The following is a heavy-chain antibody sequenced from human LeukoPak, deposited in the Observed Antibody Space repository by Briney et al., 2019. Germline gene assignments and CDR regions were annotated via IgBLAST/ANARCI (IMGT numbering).Heavy chain of an antibody. V-gene: IGHV1-2*02. CDR3: ARGDCSSTSCYCNWFDP. CDR1: GYTFTDYY. Sequence: ASVTVSFKASGYTFTDYYMHWVRQAPGQGLGWMGWINPNSGGTNYAQKFQGRVTMTRDTSISTAYMELSRLRSDDTAVYYCARGDCSSTSCYCNWFDPWGQGTLVTVSS. CDR2: INPNSGGT. D-gene: IGHD2-2*01. J-gene: IGHJ5*02.